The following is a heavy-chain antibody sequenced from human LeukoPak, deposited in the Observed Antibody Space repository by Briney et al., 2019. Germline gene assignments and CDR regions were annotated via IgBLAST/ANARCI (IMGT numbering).Heavy chain of an antibody. CDR1: GFTFSSYA. V-gene: IGHV3-64*01. D-gene: IGHD2-2*02. CDR2: ISSNGGST. CDR3: ARWAGSTSCYTG. Sequence: GGSLRLSCAASGFTFSSYAMHWVRQAPGKGLEYVSAISSNGGSTYYANSVKGRFTISRDNSKNTLYLQMGSLRAEDMAVYYCARWAGSTSCYTGWGQGSLVTVSS. J-gene: IGHJ4*02.